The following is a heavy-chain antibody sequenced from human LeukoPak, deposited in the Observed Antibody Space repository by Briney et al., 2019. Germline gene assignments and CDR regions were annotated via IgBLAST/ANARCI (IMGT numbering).Heavy chain of an antibody. V-gene: IGHV3-23*01. CDR3: ARGSHDYDFWSGYPSSVDY. J-gene: IGHJ4*02. D-gene: IGHD3-3*01. CDR1: KFTFSTYA. CDR2: ISGSGVST. Sequence: PGGSLRLSCAASKFTFSTYAMSWVRQAPGKGLEWVSAISGSGVSTYYADSVKGRFTISRDNAKNSLYLQMNSLRAEDTAVYYCARGSHDYDFWSGYPSSVDYWGQGTLVTVSS.